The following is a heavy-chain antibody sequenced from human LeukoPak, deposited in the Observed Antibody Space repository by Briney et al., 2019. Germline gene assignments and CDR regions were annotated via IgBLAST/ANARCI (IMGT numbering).Heavy chain of an antibody. Sequence: ASVKVSCKASGYTFTGYYMHWVRQAPGQGLEWMGWINPNSGGTSYAQKFQGRVTMTRDTSISTAYMELSRLRSDDTAVYYCARSEDFCTGGVCYFHWGQGTLVTVSS. CDR2: INPNSGGT. V-gene: IGHV1-2*02. CDR1: GYTFTGYY. CDR3: ARSEDFCTGGVCYFH. J-gene: IGHJ4*02. D-gene: IGHD2-8*02.